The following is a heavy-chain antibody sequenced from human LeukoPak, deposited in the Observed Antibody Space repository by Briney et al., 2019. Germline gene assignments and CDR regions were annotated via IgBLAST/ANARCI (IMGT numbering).Heavy chain of an antibody. CDR2: IIPIFGTA. D-gene: IGHD3-22*01. Sequence: GASVKVSCKASGGTFSSYAISWVRQAPGQGLEWMGGIIPIFGTANYAQKFQGRVTITADESTSTAYMELSSLRSEDTAVYYCARAEYYYDSSGYYLAYYYYGMDVWGQGTTVTVSS. V-gene: IGHV1-69*13. J-gene: IGHJ6*02. CDR1: GGTFSSYA. CDR3: ARAEYYYDSSGYYLAYYYYGMDV.